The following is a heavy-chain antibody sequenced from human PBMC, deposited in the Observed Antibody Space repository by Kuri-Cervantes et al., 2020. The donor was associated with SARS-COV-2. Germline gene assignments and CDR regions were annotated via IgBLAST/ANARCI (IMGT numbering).Heavy chain of an antibody. V-gene: IGHV3-7*05. D-gene: IGHD3-3*01. Sequence: GESLKISCAASGFSFSGYWMGWVRQAPGKGLEWVANIKGDGSQKYYVDSVKGRFTISGDNAKNSVYLQMNSLRAEDTAVYYCARRPHYDLCFMDVWGQGTTVTVSS. J-gene: IGHJ6*02. CDR3: ARRPHYDLCFMDV. CDR2: IKGDGSQK. CDR1: GFSFSGYW.